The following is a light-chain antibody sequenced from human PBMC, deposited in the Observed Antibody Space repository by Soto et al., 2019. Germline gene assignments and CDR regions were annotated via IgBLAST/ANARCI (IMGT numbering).Light chain of an antibody. Sequence: IQMTQSPSSLSASLGDRVTITCRARQGIGTSLAWFQQKPGKVPNLLIFSASTLTPGVPSRFSGSGSGTDFTLTISGLQPEDVATYYCQKYNSPPLTFGPGTKVDIK. V-gene: IGKV1-27*01. CDR1: QGIGTS. J-gene: IGKJ3*01. CDR3: QKYNSPPLT. CDR2: SAS.